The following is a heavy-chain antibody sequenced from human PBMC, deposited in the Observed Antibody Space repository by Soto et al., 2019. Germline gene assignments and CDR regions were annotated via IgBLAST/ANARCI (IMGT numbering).Heavy chain of an antibody. CDR1: GFPFSSYA. D-gene: IGHD3-10*01. J-gene: IGHJ4*02. CDR3: EKGGGGYFGDVDN. V-gene: IGHV3-23*01. Sequence: EVQLLESGGGLVQPGGSLRLSCAASGFPFSSYAMGWVRQAPVKGLEWVSIISGGGASTYYADSVKGRFTISRDNSKNTLYLKLNSQRAEDKAVYYCEKGGGGYFGDVDNWGQGTPVTVSS. CDR2: ISGGGAST.